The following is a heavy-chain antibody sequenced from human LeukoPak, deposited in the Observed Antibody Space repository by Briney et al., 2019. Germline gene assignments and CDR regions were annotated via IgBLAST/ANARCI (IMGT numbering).Heavy chain of an antibody. CDR1: GYTFTSYY. D-gene: IGHD4-23*01. Sequence: GASVRVSCKASGYTFTSYYMHWVRQAPGTNPSGGSTSYAQKFQGRVTMTRDTSTSTVYMELSSLRSEDTAVYYCARDLKRESVPWVVTKFDYWGQGTLVTVSS. CDR2: NPSGGST. V-gene: IGHV1-46*01. J-gene: IGHJ4*02. CDR3: ARDLKRESVPWVVTKFDY.